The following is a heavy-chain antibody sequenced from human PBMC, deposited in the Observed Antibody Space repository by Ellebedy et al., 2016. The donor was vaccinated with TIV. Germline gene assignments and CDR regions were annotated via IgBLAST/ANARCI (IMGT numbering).Heavy chain of an antibody. J-gene: IGHJ4*02. CDR1: GFTFTTYT. V-gene: IGHV3-21*01. Sequence: GGSLRLXXSASGFTFTTYTLTWVRQAPGKGLEWVSSITSISNFIYYPDSVRGRFTISRDNAKNSLYLQMDSLRAEDTAVYFCARDGGTSWYFDYWGQGTVVAVSS. CDR3: ARDGGTSWYFDY. D-gene: IGHD6-13*01. CDR2: ITSISNFI.